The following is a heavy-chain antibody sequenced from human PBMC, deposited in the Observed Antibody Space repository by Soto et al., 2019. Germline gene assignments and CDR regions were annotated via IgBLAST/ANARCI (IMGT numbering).Heavy chain of an antibody. J-gene: IGHJ4*02. D-gene: IGHD2-21*01. V-gene: IGHV3-74*01. CDR1: GFTFSSNW. Sequence: DVQLVESGGDLVQPGGSLRLSCEASGFTFSSNWMHWVRQGPGKGLVWVSRMNPEGSTRGYADSVKGRFTISRDNARNTVFLQMSSLRAEDTAVYYCARGGEVGAGQYYLDDSWGQGTLVTVSS. CDR3: ARGGEVGAGQYYLDDS. CDR2: MNPEGSTR.